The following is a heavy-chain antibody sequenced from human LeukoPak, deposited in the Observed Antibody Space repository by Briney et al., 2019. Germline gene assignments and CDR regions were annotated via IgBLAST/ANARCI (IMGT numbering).Heavy chain of an antibody. CDR1: GGSISSGGYS. CDR2: IYHSGST. D-gene: IGHD3-10*01. CDR3: ARSSTNYYGSGVNWFDP. Sequence: PSQTLSLTCAVSGGSISSGGYSWNWIRQPPGKGLEWIGYIYHSGSTYYNPSLKSRVTISVDRSKNQFSLKLSSVTAADTAVYYCARSSTNYYGSGVNWFDPWGQGTLVTVSS. V-gene: IGHV4-30-2*01. J-gene: IGHJ5*02.